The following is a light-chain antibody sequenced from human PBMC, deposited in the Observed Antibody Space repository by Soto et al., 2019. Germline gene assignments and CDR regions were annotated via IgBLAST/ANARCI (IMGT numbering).Light chain of an antibody. J-gene: IGLJ1*01. Sequence: QSALTQPASVSGSPGQSITISCTGTSSDVGGYHYVSWYQQHPGKAPKLMIYEVINRPSGVSNRFSASKSGNTASLTISGLQAEDEADYYCSSYTSSRAYVFGIGTKVTVL. V-gene: IGLV2-14*01. CDR3: SSYTSSRAYV. CDR2: EVI. CDR1: SSDVGGYHY.